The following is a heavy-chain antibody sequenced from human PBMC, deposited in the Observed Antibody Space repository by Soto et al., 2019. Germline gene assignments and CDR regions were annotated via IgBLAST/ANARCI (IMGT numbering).Heavy chain of an antibody. Sequence: PGGSLRLSCTASGFTFGDYAMSWFRQAPGKGLEWVGFIRSKAYGGTTEYAASVKGRFTISRDDSKSIAYLQMNSLKTEDTAVYYCTRVIVVVVAATPDAFDIWGQGTMVTVSS. J-gene: IGHJ3*02. CDR1: GFTFGDYA. V-gene: IGHV3-49*03. D-gene: IGHD2-15*01. CDR3: TRVIVVVVAATPDAFDI. CDR2: IRSKAYGGTT.